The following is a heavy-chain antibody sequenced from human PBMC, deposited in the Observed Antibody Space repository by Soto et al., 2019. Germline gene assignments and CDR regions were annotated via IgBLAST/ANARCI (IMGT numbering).Heavy chain of an antibody. V-gene: IGHV2-26*02. D-gene: IGHD5-12*01. Sequence: SGSTLLNATETLTLIGTVSRFSLNNDKVGVSWIRQPPGKALEWLAHIFSNDERSYSKSLKSMLTISRDISKSQVILIMTNLDPVDTAKYYCARISRYGYDFDYWGQETMAPVSS. CDR1: RFSLNNDKVG. J-gene: IGHJ4*02. CDR3: ARISRYGYDFDY. CDR2: IFSNDER.